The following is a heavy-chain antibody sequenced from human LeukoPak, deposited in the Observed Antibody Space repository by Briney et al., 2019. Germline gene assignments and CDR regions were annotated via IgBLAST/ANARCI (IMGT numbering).Heavy chain of an antibody. V-gene: IGHV3-64*04. CDR3: AGLRSMDV. D-gene: IGHD3-3*01. CDR2: ISSNGGST. Sequence: GGSLRLSCSASGFTLSSYAMYWVRQAPGKGPEYVSAISSNGGSTYYADSVKGRFTISRDNAKNSLYLQMNSLRAEDTAVYYCAGLRSMDVWGQGTTVTVSS. CDR1: GFTLSSYA. J-gene: IGHJ6*02.